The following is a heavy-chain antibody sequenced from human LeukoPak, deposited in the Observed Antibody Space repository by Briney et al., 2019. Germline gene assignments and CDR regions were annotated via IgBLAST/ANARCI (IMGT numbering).Heavy chain of an antibody. D-gene: IGHD6-19*01. J-gene: IGHJ4*02. CDR1: GYTFSGYY. V-gene: IGHV1-2*02. CDR2: INPNSGDT. Sequence: ASVKVSCKASGYTFSGYYMHWVRQAPGQGLEWMGWINPNSGDTNYAQKFQGRVTITADKSTSTAYMELSSLRSEDTAVYYCATQRNIAVAGYDYWGQGTLVTVSS. CDR3: ATQRNIAVAGYDY.